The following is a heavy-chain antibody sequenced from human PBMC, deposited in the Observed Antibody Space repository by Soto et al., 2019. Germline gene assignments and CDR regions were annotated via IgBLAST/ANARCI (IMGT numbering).Heavy chain of an antibody. CDR1: GYMFPIYH. CDR2: IDPSDSRT. CDR3: ARHDSNGDFAF. V-gene: IGHV5-10-1*01. J-gene: IGHJ4*02. Sequence: GESLEISCEASGYMFPIYHISWVRQMPGKGLEWVGKIDPSDSRTMYRPSSRARITISVDKSINNAYLEWGRLKASDTAMYYCARHDSNGDFAFWGQGTQVTVSS. D-gene: IGHD2-8*01.